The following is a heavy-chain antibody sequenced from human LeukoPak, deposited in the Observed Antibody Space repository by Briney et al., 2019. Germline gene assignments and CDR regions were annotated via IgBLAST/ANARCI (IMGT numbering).Heavy chain of an antibody. Sequence: GRSLRLSCAAAQLTFSSYWMSWVRQAPGKGLEWLANIKQDGSETYYVDSVKGRFTISRDNAKNSLYLQMNSLRAEDTAVYYCVRELPNDVWSGPGVDYWGQGTLVTVSS. D-gene: IGHD3-3*01. CDR3: VRELPNDVWSGPGVDY. CDR1: QLTFSSYW. J-gene: IGHJ4*02. V-gene: IGHV3-7*01. CDR2: IKQDGSET.